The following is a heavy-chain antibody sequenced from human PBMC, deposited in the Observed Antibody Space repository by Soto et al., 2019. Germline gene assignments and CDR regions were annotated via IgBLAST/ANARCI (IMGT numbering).Heavy chain of an antibody. J-gene: IGHJ4*02. D-gene: IGHD3-10*01. CDR3: LRRGDY. CDR2: ISSSGSII. Sequence: GGSLRLSCAASGFTFSSYEMIWVRQAPGKGLEWVSYISSSGSIIYYADSVKGRFTISRDNAKSSLYLQMNSLRAEDTALYYCLRRGDYWGQGTLVTVSS. CDR1: GFTFSSYE. V-gene: IGHV3-48*03.